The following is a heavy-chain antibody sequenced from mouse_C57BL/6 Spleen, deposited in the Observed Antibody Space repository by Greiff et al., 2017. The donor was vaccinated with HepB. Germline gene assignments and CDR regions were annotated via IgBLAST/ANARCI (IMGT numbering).Heavy chain of an antibody. CDR1: GYTFTSYW. Sequence: QVQLQQPGAELVKPGASVKLSCKASGYTFTSYWMHWVKQRPGQGLEWIGMIHPNSGSTNYNEKFKSKATLTVDKSSSTAYMQLSSLTSEDSAVYYCARDYSNWGYYAMDYWGQRTSVTVSS. V-gene: IGHV1-64*01. CDR3: ARDYSNWGYYAMDY. D-gene: IGHD2-5*01. J-gene: IGHJ4*01. CDR2: IHPNSGST.